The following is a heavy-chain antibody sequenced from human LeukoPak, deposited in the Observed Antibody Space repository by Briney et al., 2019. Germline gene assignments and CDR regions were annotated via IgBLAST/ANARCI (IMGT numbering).Heavy chain of an antibody. Sequence: PSETLSLTCTVSGGSISSSSYYWGWIRQPPGKGLEWIGSIYYSGSTYYNPSLKSRVSMSVDTSKNQFSLNLSSVTAADTAIYYCARGAYSGHFDYWGQGTLVTVSS. CDR3: ARGAYSGHFDY. V-gene: IGHV4-39*07. CDR1: GGSISSSSYY. J-gene: IGHJ4*02. CDR2: IYYSGST. D-gene: IGHD4-11*01.